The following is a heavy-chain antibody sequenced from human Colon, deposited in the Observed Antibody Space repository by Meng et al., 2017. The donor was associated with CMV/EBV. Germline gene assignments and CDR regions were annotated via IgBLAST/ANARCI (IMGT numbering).Heavy chain of an antibody. J-gene: IGHJ4*02. D-gene: IGHD6-13*01. V-gene: IGHV3-23*01. CDR1: GFTFRNYA. Sequence: VRLLESGGGLVRPGGSLRLSCSASGFTFRNYAMSWVRQAPGKGLEWVSAINSDGDSTYSADSVKGRFTISRDNFKNTLSLQMNSLRAEDTAVYYCAKGTASGSLYYFDYWGQGALVTVSS. CDR3: AKGTASGSLYYFDY. CDR2: INSDGDST.